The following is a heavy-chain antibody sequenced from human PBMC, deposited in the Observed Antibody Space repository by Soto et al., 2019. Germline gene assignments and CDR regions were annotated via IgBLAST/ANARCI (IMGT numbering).Heavy chain of an antibody. V-gene: IGHV3-7*01. CDR3: ARYCRSTTCSF. Sequence: EEQLVESGGGLVQPGGSLRLSCAASGFTFSTYWMSWVRQAPGKGLEWVANLNQDGSEKYYVDSVKGRFTISRDNAKNSLYLQMNSLRAEDTAVYYCARYCRSTTCSFWGQGTLVTVPS. D-gene: IGHD2-2*01. CDR2: LNQDGSEK. CDR1: GFTFSTYW. J-gene: IGHJ4*02.